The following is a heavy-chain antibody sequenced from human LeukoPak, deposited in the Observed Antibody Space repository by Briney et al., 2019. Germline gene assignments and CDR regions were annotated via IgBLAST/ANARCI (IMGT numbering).Heavy chain of an antibody. CDR3: ARGRLFRITMVRGVIPCAFDI. D-gene: IGHD3-10*01. CDR2: IIHSGST. CDR1: GGSFSCYY. Sequence: RSETLSLTCAVYGGSFSCYYWLCIRQPPGKGLEWIGDIIHSGSTKYNPSIKSRVTVSVDTSKTQSSLKLSSVTAADTAVYYCARGRLFRITMVRGVIPCAFDIWGQGTMVTVSS. V-gene: IGHV4-34*01. J-gene: IGHJ3*02.